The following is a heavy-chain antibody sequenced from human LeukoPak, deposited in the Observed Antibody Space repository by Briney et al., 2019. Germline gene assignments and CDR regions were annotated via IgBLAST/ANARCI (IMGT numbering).Heavy chain of an antibody. J-gene: IGHJ5*02. CDR2: IYTSGST. CDR3: AREGSGYSNYNWFDP. Sequence: SETLSLTCTVSGGSISSYYWSWIRQPAGKGLEWTGRIYTSGSTNYNPSLKSRVTMSVDTSKNQFSLKLSSVTAADTAVYYCAREGSGYSNYNWFDPWGQGTLVTVSS. V-gene: IGHV4-4*07. CDR1: GGSISSYY. D-gene: IGHD6-13*01.